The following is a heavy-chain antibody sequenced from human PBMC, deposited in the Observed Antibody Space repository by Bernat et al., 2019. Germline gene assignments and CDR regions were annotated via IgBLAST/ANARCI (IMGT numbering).Heavy chain of an antibody. CDR1: GFTFSDSG. D-gene: IGHD3-16*01. CDR3: AKVSAPYFDY. V-gene: IGHV3-23*01. Sequence: DVQLMESGGDLVQPGGSLRLSCAASGFTFSDSGMSWVRLPPGKGLEWVSTISSDGENTHYAGSVQGRFTISRDNSQSTLYLQMDSLRVEDAAIYYCAKVSAPYFDYWGQGALVTVSS. J-gene: IGHJ4*02. CDR2: ISSDGENT.